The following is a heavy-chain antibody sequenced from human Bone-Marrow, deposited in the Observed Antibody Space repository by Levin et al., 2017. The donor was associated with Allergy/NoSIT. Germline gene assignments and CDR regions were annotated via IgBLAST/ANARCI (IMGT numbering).Heavy chain of an antibody. J-gene: IGHJ4*02. D-gene: IGHD3-10*01. Sequence: AGGSLRLSCAASGFTFSNYWMQWVRQVPGKGLVWVSRINGDASSSAYADSVKGRFTISRDNAKNTLYLQMSSLRAEDTAVYYCATERAGERYFDYWGQGTLVTVSS. CDR3: ATERAGERYFDY. CDR2: INGDASSS. CDR1: GFTFSNYW. V-gene: IGHV3-74*01.